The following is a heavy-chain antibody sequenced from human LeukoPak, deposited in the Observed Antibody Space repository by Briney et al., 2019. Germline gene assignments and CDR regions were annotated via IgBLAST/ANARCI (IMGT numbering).Heavy chain of an antibody. Sequence: SVKVSCKASGGTFSSYAISWVRQAPGQGLEWMGGIIPIFGTANYAQKFQGRVTITADEYTSTAYMELSRLRSEDTAVYYCARGYVNDAYGSGSYYIPYYYGMDVWGQGTTVTVSS. CDR1: GGTFSSYA. CDR3: ARGYVNDAYGSGSYYIPYYYGMDV. D-gene: IGHD3-10*01. V-gene: IGHV1-69*13. J-gene: IGHJ6*02. CDR2: IIPIFGTA.